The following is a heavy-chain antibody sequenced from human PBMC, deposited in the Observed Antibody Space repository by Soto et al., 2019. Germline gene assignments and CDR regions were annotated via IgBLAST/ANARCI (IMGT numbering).Heavy chain of an antibody. J-gene: IGHJ4*02. V-gene: IGHV4-59*02. CDR1: GASVSRYY. CDR3: ARRMSAYYDF. Sequence: QVQLQESGPGLVKPSETLSLTCTVSGASVSRYYVAWIRQSPGKGLEWIGFLYSSGSTNYNSSLKSRVTISVDTSKTQFSLRLSPVTADETTVYYCARRMSAYYDFWGQGTRVTVSS. D-gene: IGHD2-15*01. CDR2: LYSSGST.